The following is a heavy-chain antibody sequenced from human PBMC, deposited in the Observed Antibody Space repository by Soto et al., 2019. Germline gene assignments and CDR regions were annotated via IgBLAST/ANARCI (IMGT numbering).Heavy chain of an antibody. CDR3: ARVQNSLPGLLYYHYYMDV. CDR2: LYSGGST. CDR1: GFIVSDNY. D-gene: IGHD3-3*01. V-gene: IGHV3-53*04. J-gene: IGHJ6*03. Sequence: EVQLVESGGGLVQPGGSLRLSCAASGFIVSDNYMIWVRQAPGKGLEWVSLLYSGGSTYYADSVKGRFTISRHNPNNTLYLQVNSLRAEDTAVYYCARVQNSLPGLLYYHYYMDVWGKGTTVAVSS.